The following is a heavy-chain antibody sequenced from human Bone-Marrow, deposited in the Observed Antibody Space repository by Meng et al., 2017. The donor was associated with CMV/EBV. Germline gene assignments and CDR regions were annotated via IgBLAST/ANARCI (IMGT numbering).Heavy chain of an antibody. Sequence: SETLSLTCTVSGGSISSRNYYWGWIRQPPGKGLELIGSIHYRGSTYCNPSLKSRVTISVDTSKDQFSLKLSSVTAADAAVYFCARSSDITGSLDYWGQGTRVTVSS. CDR1: GGSISSRNYY. CDR2: IHYRGST. V-gene: IGHV4-39*07. D-gene: IGHD3-10*01. CDR3: ARSSDITGSLDY. J-gene: IGHJ4*02.